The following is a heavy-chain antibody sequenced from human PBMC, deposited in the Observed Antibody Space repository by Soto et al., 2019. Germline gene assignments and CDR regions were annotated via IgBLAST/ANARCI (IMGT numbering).Heavy chain of an antibody. J-gene: IGHJ6*01. Sequence: GSLRLSCAASGFTFSSYAMSWVRQAPGKGLEWVSAISGSGGSTYYADSVKGRFTISRDNSKNTLYLQMNSLRAEDTAVYYCAKECWRITMVRGNGLDVWGQGTTVTVSS. CDR1: GFTFSSYA. CDR3: AKECWRITMVRGNGLDV. CDR2: ISGSGGST. D-gene: IGHD3-10*01. V-gene: IGHV3-23*01.